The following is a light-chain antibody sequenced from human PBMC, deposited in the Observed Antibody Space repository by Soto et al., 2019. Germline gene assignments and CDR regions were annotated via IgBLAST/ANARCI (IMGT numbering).Light chain of an antibody. V-gene: IGKV3-20*01. Sequence: EIVLTQSPGTLSLSPGERATLSCRASQSVSSSYLAWYQHKPGQAPRLLIYGASSRATGIPDRFSGSGSGTDVTLTSSRLEPEDFAVYYCQQYSSSPHTFGQGTKLEIK. CDR2: GAS. CDR1: QSVSSSY. CDR3: QQYSSSPHT. J-gene: IGKJ2*01.